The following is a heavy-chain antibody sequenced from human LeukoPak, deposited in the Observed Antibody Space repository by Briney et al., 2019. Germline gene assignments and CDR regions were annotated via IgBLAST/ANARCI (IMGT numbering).Heavy chain of an antibody. CDR1: GYSFTSYW. V-gene: IGHV5-51*01. J-gene: IGHJ4*02. CDR2: IYPGDSDT. Sequence: GESLKISCKGSGYSFTSYWIGWVRQMPGKGLEWMGIIYPGDSDTRYSPSFQGQVTISADKSISTAYLQWSSLKASDTAMYYCARLPEYGGNPMLPYFDYWGQGTLVTVSS. D-gene: IGHD4-23*01. CDR3: ARLPEYGGNPMLPYFDY.